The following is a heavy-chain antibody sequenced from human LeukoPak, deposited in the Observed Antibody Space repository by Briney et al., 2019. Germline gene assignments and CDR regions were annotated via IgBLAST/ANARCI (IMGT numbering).Heavy chain of an antibody. CDR1: GYTFTNYG. Sequence: GASVKVSCKASGYTFTNYGITWVRQAPGQGLEWMGWISAHDGTRNYALKHEDRVTMTTDKSTSTAYMKLSSLRSEDTAVYYCARVLWTTSSSVMYNWFDPWGQGTLVTVSS. CDR3: ARVLWTTSSSVMYNWFDP. J-gene: IGHJ5*02. CDR2: ISAHDGTR. D-gene: IGHD6-13*01. V-gene: IGHV1-18*01.